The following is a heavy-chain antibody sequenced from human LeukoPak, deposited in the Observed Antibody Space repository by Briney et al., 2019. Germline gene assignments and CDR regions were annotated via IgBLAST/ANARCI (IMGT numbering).Heavy chain of an antibody. V-gene: IGHV3-74*01. Sequence: GGSLRLSCGASGFTFSSYWMHWVRQAPGKGLVWISRINSDGSTTSYADSVKGRFTISRDNAKNTLYLQMNSLRAEDTAVYYCARGNYYGQDYWGQGTLVTVSS. CDR2: INSDGSTT. J-gene: IGHJ4*02. D-gene: IGHD3-10*01. CDR1: GFTFSSYW. CDR3: ARGNYYGQDY.